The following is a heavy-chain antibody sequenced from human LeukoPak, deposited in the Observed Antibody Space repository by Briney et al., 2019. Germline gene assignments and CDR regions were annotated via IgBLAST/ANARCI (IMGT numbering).Heavy chain of an antibody. CDR2: IYYSGST. J-gene: IGHJ4*02. CDR1: GGSISSYY. D-gene: IGHD2-2*01. CDR3: ARQFQLYYSDY. V-gene: IGHV4-59*08. Sequence: SETLSLTCTVSGGSISSYYWSWIRQPPGKGLEWIAYIYYSGSTNYNPSLKSRVTISVDTSKNQFSLKLSSVTAADTAVYYCARQFQLYYSDYWGQGTLVTVSA.